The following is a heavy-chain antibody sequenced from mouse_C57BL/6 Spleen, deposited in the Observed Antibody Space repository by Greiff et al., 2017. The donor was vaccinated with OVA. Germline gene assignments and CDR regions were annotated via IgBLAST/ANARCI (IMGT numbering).Heavy chain of an antibody. J-gene: IGHJ2*01. CDR1: GYTFTSYD. CDR2: IYPRDGST. D-gene: IGHD1-1*01. Sequence: VQLQQSGPELVKPGASVKLSCKASGYTFTSYDINWVKQRPGQGLEWIGWIYPRDGSTKYNAKFKGKATLTVDTSSSPAYMERNSLTSEDTAVYFCTRNYGSSYFDYWGQGTTLTVSS. CDR3: TRNYGSSYFDY. V-gene: IGHV1-85*01.